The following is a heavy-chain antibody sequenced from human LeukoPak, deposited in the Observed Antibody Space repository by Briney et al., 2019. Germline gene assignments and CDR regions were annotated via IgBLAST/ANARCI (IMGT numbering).Heavy chain of an antibody. Sequence: GGSLRLSCAASGFTFSSYGMHWVRQAPGKGLEWVAVIWYDGSNKYYADSVKGRFTISRDSAKNSLYLQMNSLRAEDTAVYYCARDPTYGGKTIDYWGQGTLVTVSS. CDR3: ARDPTYGGKTIDY. D-gene: IGHD4-23*01. J-gene: IGHJ4*02. V-gene: IGHV3-33*01. CDR2: IWYDGSNK. CDR1: GFTFSSYG.